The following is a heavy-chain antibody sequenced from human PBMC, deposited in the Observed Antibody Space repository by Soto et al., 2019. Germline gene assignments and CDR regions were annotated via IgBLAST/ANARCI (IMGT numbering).Heavy chain of an antibody. CDR2: IKSKTDGGTT. CDR1: GFTFSNAW. D-gene: IGHD3-3*01. Sequence: SGGSLRLSCAASGFTFSNAWMSWVRQAPGKGLEWVGRIKSKTDGGTTDYAAPVKGRFTISRDDSKNTLYLQMNSLKTEDTAVYYCTTYYDFWSGYYWVTDYWGQGTLVTVSS. J-gene: IGHJ4*02. V-gene: IGHV3-15*01. CDR3: TTYYDFWSGYYWVTDY.